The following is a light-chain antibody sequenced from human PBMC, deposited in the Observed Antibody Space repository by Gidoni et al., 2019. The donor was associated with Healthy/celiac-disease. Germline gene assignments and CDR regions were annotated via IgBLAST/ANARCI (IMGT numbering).Light chain of an antibody. CDR2: AAS. V-gene: IGKV1-39*01. CDR1: QSISSY. CDR3: QQSYSTPCT. Sequence: DIQMTQSPSSLSASVGDRVTITCRASQSISSYLNWYQQKPGKAPKRLIYAASSLQSGVPSRFSGSGSGTDFTLTISSLQPEDFATYYCQQSYSTPCTFGQGNKVEIK. J-gene: IGKJ1*01.